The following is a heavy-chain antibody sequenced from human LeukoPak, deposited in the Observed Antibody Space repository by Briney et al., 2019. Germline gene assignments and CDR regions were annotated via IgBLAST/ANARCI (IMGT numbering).Heavy chain of an antibody. J-gene: IGHJ4*02. V-gene: IGHV3-23*01. Sequence: GGSLRLSCAASGFTFSSYAMSWVRQAPGKGLGWLSSISGSGDGTFYSDSLRGRFTISRDNSKNTLYLQMKTLGAGDTAVYYCARAPSVTSRSGIDYWGQGTLVTVSS. CDR3: ARAPSVTSRSGIDY. CDR2: ISGSGDGT. CDR1: GFTFSSYA.